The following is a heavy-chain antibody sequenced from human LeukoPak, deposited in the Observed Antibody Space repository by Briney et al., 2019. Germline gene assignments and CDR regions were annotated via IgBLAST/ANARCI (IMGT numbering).Heavy chain of an antibody. V-gene: IGHV5-51*01. J-gene: IGHJ4*02. CDR3: SSGYSYGRYYFDY. CDR2: IYPGDSDT. Sequence: GESLKISCQGSGYSFTSYWIGWVRQLPGEGLEWMGIIYPGDSDTGYSPSFQGQVTISADKSISTAYLQWGSLKASDTAMYYCSSGYSYGRYYFDYWGQGTLVTVSS. CDR1: GYSFTSYW. D-gene: IGHD5-18*01.